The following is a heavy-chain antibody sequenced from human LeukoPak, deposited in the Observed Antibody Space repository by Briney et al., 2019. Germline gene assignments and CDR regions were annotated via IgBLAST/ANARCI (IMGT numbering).Heavy chain of an antibody. J-gene: IGHJ4*02. CDR2: ISYDGSNQ. CDR1: RLTLNSYT. D-gene: IGHD4-23*01. Sequence: GGSLRVSCAASRLTLNSYTMHWVRQAPGKGLEWVAVISYDGSNQYYADSVKGRFTVSRDNSKNTLYLQMNSLSAEDAAVYFCARDISDYGGCLDYWGQGTLVTVSS. CDR3: ARDISDYGGCLDY. V-gene: IGHV3-30*01.